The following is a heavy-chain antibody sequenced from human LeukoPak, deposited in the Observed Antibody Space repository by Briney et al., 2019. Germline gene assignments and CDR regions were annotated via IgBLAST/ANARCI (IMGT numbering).Heavy chain of an antibody. Sequence: PGGSLRLSCAASGFTFSSYSMNWVRQAPGKGLEWVSYISSSSSTIYYADSVKGRFTISRDNAKNSLYLQMNSLRAEDTAVYYCACPYYSPLGNAFDIWGQGTMVTVSS. V-gene: IGHV3-48*01. CDR3: ACPYYSPLGNAFDI. D-gene: IGHD3-10*01. CDR1: GFTFSSYS. J-gene: IGHJ3*02. CDR2: ISSSSSTI.